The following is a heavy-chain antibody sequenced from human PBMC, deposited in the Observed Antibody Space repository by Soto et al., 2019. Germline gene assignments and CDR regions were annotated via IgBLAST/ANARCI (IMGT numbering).Heavy chain of an antibody. J-gene: IGHJ4*02. CDR2: ISASGGTT. CDR3: AKALADGYLTEAITLDS. D-gene: IGHD5-18*01. CDR1: GFTFTTYG. Sequence: GGSLRLSCVASGFTFTTYGMNWVRQVPGKGLEWVAGISASGGTTYYAESVKGRFDISRDRSKNTLYLQMNSLRGDDSAMYYCAKALADGYLTEAITLDSWGQGTLVTVSS. V-gene: IGHV3-23*01.